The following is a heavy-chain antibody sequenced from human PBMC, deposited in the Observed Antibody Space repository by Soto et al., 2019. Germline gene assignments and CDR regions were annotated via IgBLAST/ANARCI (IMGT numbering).Heavy chain of an antibody. CDR2: ISGYNGKT. Sequence: QVQLVQSGAEVKKPGASVTVSCKTSGYTFSNYGINWVRQAPGQGLEWMGWISGYNGKTNYAQTFKGRVTMTTDTSTGTVYMELRSLKSDDTAIYYCSRFIMVGGWFDPNYYHGMDVWGQGTTVTVSS. CDR3: SRFIMVGGWFDPNYYHGMDV. D-gene: IGHD6-19*01. V-gene: IGHV1-18*01. J-gene: IGHJ6*02. CDR1: GYTFSNYG.